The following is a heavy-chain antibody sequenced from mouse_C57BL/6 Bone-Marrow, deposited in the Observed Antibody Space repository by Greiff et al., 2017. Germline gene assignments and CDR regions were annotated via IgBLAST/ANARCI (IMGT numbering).Heavy chain of an antibody. CDR2: IDPSDSYT. Sequence: QVQLQQPGAELVKPGASVKLSCKASGYTFTSYWMQWVKQRPGPGLEWIGEIDPSDSYTNYNQTFKGKATLTVDTSSSTAYMQLSSLTSEDSAVYYCARGGSSYVAWFAYWGQGTLVTVSA. CDR3: ARGGSSYVAWFAY. D-gene: IGHD1-1*01. CDR1: GYTFTSYW. V-gene: IGHV1-50*01. J-gene: IGHJ3*01.